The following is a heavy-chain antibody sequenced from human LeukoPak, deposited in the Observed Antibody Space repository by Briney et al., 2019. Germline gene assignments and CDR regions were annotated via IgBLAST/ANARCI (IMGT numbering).Heavy chain of an antibody. CDR1: GYTFTSYD. CDR3: ARACPGFWSGYCNVDY. D-gene: IGHD3-3*01. V-gene: IGHV1-8*03. Sequence: ASVKVSCKASGYTFTSYDINWVRQATGQGLEWVGWMNPNSGNTGYAQKFQGRATITRNTSISTAYMELSSLRSEDTAVYYCARACPGFWSGYCNVDYWGQGTLVTVSS. J-gene: IGHJ4*02. CDR2: MNPNSGNT.